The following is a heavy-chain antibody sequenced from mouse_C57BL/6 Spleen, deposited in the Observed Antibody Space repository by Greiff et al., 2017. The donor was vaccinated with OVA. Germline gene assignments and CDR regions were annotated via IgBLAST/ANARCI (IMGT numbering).Heavy chain of an antibody. CDR3: ARSDYGSEFFAY. V-gene: IGHV1-55*01. Sequence: QVQLQQPGAELVKPGASVKMSCKASGYTFTSYWITWVKQRPGQGLEWIGDIYPGSGSTNYNEKFKSKATLTVDTSSSTAYMQLSSLTSEDSAVYYCARSDYGSEFFAYWGQGTLVTVSA. J-gene: IGHJ3*01. D-gene: IGHD1-1*01. CDR1: GYTFTSYW. CDR2: IYPGSGST.